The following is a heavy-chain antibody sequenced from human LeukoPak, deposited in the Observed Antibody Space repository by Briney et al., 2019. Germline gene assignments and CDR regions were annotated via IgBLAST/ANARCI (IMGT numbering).Heavy chain of an antibody. J-gene: IGHJ4*02. V-gene: IGHV1-69*05. CDR2: IIPIFGTA. CDR3: ARLHDYGEEFDY. D-gene: IGHD4-17*01. CDR1: GGTFSSYA. Sequence: SVKVSCKASGGTFSSYAISWGRQAPGQGLEGMGGIIPIFGTAHYAQKFQGRVTITTDESTSTAYMELSSLRSEDTAVYYCARLHDYGEEFDYWGQGTLVTVSS.